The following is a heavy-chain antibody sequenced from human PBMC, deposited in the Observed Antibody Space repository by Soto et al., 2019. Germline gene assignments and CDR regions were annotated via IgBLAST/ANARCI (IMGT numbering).Heavy chain of an antibody. V-gene: IGHV4-4*02. Sequence: QVQLQESGPGLVKPSGTLSLTCAVSGGSISSNDWWTWLRQPPGKGLEWIAEMFHSGSTNYNPSPKSRVNISVDKSKNQFYLKLCSVTAADTAVYYCARPYHYDSSGYLYYFDYWGQGILVTVSS. CDR2: MFHSGST. CDR1: GGSISSNDW. D-gene: IGHD3-22*01. J-gene: IGHJ4*02. CDR3: ARPYHYDSSGYLYYFDY.